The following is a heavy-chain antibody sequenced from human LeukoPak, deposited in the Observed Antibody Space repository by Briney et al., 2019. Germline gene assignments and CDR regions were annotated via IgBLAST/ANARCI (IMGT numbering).Heavy chain of an antibody. D-gene: IGHD5-12*01. CDR3: ARDQRLGYSGYDLGDY. J-gene: IGHJ4*02. Sequence: PGGSLRLSCAASGFTFDDYAMHWVRHAPGKGLEWVSGISWNSGSIGYADSVKGRFTISRDNAKNSLYLQMNSLRAEDTALYHCARDQRLGYSGYDLGDYWGQGTLVTVSS. V-gene: IGHV3-9*01. CDR2: ISWNSGSI. CDR1: GFTFDDYA.